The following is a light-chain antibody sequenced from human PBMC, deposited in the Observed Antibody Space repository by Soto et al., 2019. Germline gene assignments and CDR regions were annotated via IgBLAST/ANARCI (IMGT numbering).Light chain of an antibody. V-gene: IGLV2-14*01. CDR3: SSYTSSTPYV. CDR1: SSDVGDYIY. CDR2: KVS. J-gene: IGLJ1*01. Sequence: QSALTQPASVSGSPGQSITISCTGTSSDVGDYIYVSWYQQHPGKAPKLMIYKVSNRPSGFSNRFSGSKSGNTASLTISGLQAEDEDDYYCSSYTSSTPYVFGTGTKLTVL.